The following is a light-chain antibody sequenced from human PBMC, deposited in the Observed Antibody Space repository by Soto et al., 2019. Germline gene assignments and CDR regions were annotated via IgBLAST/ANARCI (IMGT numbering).Light chain of an antibody. CDR3: QQSYSTPRT. V-gene: IGKV1-39*01. CDR1: QSISSY. J-gene: IGKJ5*01. Sequence: DIPMPQSPSSLSASVGDRVTITCRASQSISSYLNWYQQKPGKAPKLLIYAASSLQSGVPSRFSGSGSGTDFTLTISSLQPEDFATNYCQQSYSTPRTFGQGTRLEIK. CDR2: AAS.